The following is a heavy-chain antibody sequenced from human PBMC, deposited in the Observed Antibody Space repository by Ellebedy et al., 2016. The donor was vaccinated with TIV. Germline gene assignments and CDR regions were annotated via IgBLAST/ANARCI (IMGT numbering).Heavy chain of an antibody. CDR3: ARGDSGYGSEWLDY. CDR1: RYTFFAYY. CDR2: INPSGGST. D-gene: IGHD5-12*01. Sequence: ASVKVSXKASRYTFFAYYIHWVRQAPGQGLEWMGKINPSGGSTTYAQTFQGRLTMTRDTSTGTVYMDVSSLRSDDTALYFCARGDSGYGSEWLDYWGQGTLVTVSS. V-gene: IGHV1-46*01. J-gene: IGHJ4*02.